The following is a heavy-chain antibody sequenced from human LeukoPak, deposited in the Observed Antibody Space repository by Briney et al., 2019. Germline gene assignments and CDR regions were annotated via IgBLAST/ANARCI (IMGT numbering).Heavy chain of an antibody. J-gene: IGHJ4*02. CDR3: ASFPPRGYYYDSGGYYQIDY. Sequence: PSETLSLTCAVSGGSISSSNWWSWVRQPPGKGLEWIGEIYHSGSTNYNPSLKSRVTISVDKSKNQFSLKLSSVTAADTAVYYCASFPPRGYYYDSGGYYQIDYWGQGTLVTVSS. V-gene: IGHV4-4*02. CDR1: GGSISSSNW. CDR2: IYHSGST. D-gene: IGHD3-22*01.